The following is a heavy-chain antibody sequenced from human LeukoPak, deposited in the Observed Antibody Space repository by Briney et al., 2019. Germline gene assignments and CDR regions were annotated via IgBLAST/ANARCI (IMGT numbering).Heavy chain of an antibody. CDR1: GGSISSGGYS. CDR3: ARVRYDILTGAVDFDY. CDR2: IFYSGSA. Sequence: SETLSLTCAVSGGSISSGGYSWSWTRQPPGKGLEWIGYIFYSGSAYYNPSLKSRVTISVGTSKNQFSLKVRSVTAADTAVYFCARVRYDILTGAVDFDYWGQGTLVTVSS. D-gene: IGHD3-9*01. J-gene: IGHJ4*02. V-gene: IGHV4-30-4*07.